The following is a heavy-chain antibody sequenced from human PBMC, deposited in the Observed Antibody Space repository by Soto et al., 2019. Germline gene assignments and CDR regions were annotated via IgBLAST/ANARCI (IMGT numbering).Heavy chain of an antibody. V-gene: IGHV1-24*01. J-gene: IGHJ4*02. CDR3: AHGEGIVKSIVYFDS. CDR2: FDREDGET. CDR1: GYFLTALS. Sequence: ASVKVSCKVSGYFLTALSIHWVRQAPGKGLEWMGGFDREDGETIYAQKFQGRVTMTEDTSTDSAYMELSSLTSEDTAIYYCAHGEGIVKSIVYFDSWGQGTMVTVYS. D-gene: IGHD1-26*01.